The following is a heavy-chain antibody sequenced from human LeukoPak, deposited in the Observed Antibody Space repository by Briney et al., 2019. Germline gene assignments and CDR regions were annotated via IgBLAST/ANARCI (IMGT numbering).Heavy chain of an antibody. CDR1: GFTFSSYA. Sequence: GGSLRLSCAASGFTFSSYAMSWVRQAPGKGLEWVSAISGSGGSTYYADSVKGRFTISRDNSKNTLYLQMNSLRAEDTAVHYCAKLDGSGSYYLNDAFDIWGQGTMVTVSS. CDR2: ISGSGGST. D-gene: IGHD3-10*01. V-gene: IGHV3-23*01. CDR3: AKLDGSGSYYLNDAFDI. J-gene: IGHJ3*02.